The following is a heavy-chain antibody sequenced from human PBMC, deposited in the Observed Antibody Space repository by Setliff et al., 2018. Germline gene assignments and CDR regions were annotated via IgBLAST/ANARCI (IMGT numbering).Heavy chain of an antibody. D-gene: IGHD3-10*01. CDR3: ARFRRGVALGWFDP. J-gene: IGHJ5*02. CDR1: GGSFSGYY. V-gene: IGHV4-34*01. CDR2: INHSGST. Sequence: PSETLSLTCAVYGGSFSGYYWSWIRQPPGKGLEWIGEINHSGSTNYNPSLKSRVTISVDTSKNQFSLKLSSVTAADTAVYYCARFRRGVALGWFDPRGQGTLVTVSS.